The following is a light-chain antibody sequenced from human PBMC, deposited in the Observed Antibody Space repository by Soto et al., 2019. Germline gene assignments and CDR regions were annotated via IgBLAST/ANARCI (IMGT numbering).Light chain of an antibody. J-gene: IGLJ2*01. Sequence: QLVLTQPPSASGTPGQRVTISCSGSSSNIGSNYVYWYQQLPGTAPKLLIYRNNQRPSGVPDRFSGSKSGTSASLAISGLRSEDEADEYWAAWDDSLSGPVVFGGGTKLTVL. CDR3: AAWDDSLSGPVV. V-gene: IGLV1-47*01. CDR2: RNN. CDR1: SSNIGSNY.